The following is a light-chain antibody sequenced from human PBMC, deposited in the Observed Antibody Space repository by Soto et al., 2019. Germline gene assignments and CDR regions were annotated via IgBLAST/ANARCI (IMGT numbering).Light chain of an antibody. CDR3: QSYASSLSVV. J-gene: IGLJ2*01. V-gene: IGLV1-40*01. Sequence: QSVLTQPPSVSGAPGQTVTISCTGSNSNIGAGYDVHWYHHLPGTAPKLLIYGDSNRPSGVPDRFSGSKSGTSASLAITGIQDEDEADYYCQSYASSLSVVFGGGTQLTVL. CDR2: GDS. CDR1: NSNIGAGYD.